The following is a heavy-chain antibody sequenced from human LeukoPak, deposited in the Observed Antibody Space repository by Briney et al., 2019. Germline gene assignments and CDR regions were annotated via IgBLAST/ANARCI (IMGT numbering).Heavy chain of an antibody. V-gene: IGHV4-4*07. J-gene: IGHJ4*02. Sequence: SETLSLPCTLSGASITSSYGRCLRQPAGKGLECFGLFYTSGITTYNPSLKTRVTMSRDTSKNQFSLNLNSVTGADTAVYYCARSRGNSHFDYWGQGALVTVSS. CDR3: ARSRGNSHFDY. D-gene: IGHD4-23*01. CDR2: FYTSGIT. CDR1: GASITSSY.